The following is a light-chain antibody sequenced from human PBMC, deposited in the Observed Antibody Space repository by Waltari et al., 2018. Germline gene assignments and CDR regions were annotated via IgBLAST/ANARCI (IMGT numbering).Light chain of an antibody. J-gene: IGKJ4*01. V-gene: IGKV1-5*03. CDR1: QIIITW. CDR2: KAS. Sequence: WRASQIIITWLAWYQQKRGKAPKLLVYKASGLESRVASRFSGSGYGAEVALNISSLQADDFASYCCQQYNKDPLTFGGGTKVEI. CDR3: QQYNKDPLT.